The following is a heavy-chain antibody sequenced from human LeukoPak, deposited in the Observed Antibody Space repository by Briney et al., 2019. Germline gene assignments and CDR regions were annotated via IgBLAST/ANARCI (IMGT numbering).Heavy chain of an antibody. J-gene: IGHJ6*02. CDR1: GFTFSSYA. V-gene: IGHV3-30-3*01. CDR3: ARAYYYAMDV. CDR2: ISYDGSNK. Sequence: GGSLRLSCAASGFTFSSYAMHWVRQAPGKGLEWVAVISYDGSNKYYAEFVKGRFTISRDNSKNTLYLQMNSLRAEDTAVYYCARAYYYAMDVWGQGTTVTVSS.